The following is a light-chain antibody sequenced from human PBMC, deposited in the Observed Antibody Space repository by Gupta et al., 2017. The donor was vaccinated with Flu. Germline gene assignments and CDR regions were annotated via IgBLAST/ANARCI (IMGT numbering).Light chain of an antibody. Sequence: QSVLTQPPSASGTPGQRVTISCSGSSSNIGRNTVNWYQQLPGRAPKLLVYNNNQRPSGVPDRFSGSKSGTSASLAISGLQFEDEADYYCAAWDGSLNGYVFGTGTKVTVL. V-gene: IGLV1-44*01. CDR2: NNN. CDR1: SSNIGRNT. J-gene: IGLJ1*01. CDR3: AAWDGSLNGYV.